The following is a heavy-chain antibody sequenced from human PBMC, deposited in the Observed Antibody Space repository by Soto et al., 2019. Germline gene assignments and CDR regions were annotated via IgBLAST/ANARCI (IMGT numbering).Heavy chain of an antibody. CDR1: GGSISRYY. D-gene: IGHD2-2*01. Sequence: QVQLQESGPGLVKPSETLSVTCTVSGGSISRYYWSWIRQPPGKGLEWIGYIYYNGSTHYNPSLNSRVTISVDTSKNHFSLKLSSVTAADTAVYYCARDRADCSGASCYAGSNYYYYMDVWGKGTTVTVSS. J-gene: IGHJ6*03. V-gene: IGHV4-59*01. CDR2: IYYNGST. CDR3: ARDRADCSGASCYAGSNYYYYMDV.